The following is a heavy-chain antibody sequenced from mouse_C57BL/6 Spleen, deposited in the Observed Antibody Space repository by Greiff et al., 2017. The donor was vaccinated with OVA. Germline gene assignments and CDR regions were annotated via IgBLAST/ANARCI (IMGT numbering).Heavy chain of an antibody. CDR3: VRHDYDADWYFDV. D-gene: IGHD2-4*01. J-gene: IGHJ1*03. CDR2: IRSKSNNYAT. Sequence: EVQVVESGGGLVQPKGSLKLSCAASGFSFNTYAMNWVRQAPGKGLERVARIRSKSNNYATYYADSVKDRFTISRDDSESMLYLQMNNLKTEDTAMYDGVRHDYDADWYFDVWGTGTTVTVSS. CDR1: GFSFNTYA. V-gene: IGHV10-1*01.